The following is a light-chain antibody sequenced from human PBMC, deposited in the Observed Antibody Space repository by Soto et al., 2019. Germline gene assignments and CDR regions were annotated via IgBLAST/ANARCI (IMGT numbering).Light chain of an antibody. CDR3: MQPLQTPRT. V-gene: IGKV2-28*01. J-gene: IGKJ1*01. CDR2: LGS. CDR1: QSLLHSNGYNY. Sequence: DLVMTQSPLSLPVTPGEPASISCRSSQSLLHSNGYNYLDWYLQKPGQSPQLLIYLGSNRSSGVPDRFSGSGSGTDFTLKISRVEAEDVGVYYCMQPLQTPRTFGHGTKVEIK.